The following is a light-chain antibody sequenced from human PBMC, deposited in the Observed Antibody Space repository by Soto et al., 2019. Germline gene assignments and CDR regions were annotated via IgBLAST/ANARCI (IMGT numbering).Light chain of an antibody. V-gene: IGKV3D-20*01. CDR1: QSVSSSY. CDR2: DAS. CDR3: QQYGSSPYT. Sequence: EIVLTQSPATLSLSPGERATLSCGASQSVSSSYLAWYQQKPGLAPSLLLYDASSRATGIPDRFSGRGSGTDFTLTISRLEPEDFAVYYCQQYGSSPYTFGQGTKLEIK. J-gene: IGKJ2*01.